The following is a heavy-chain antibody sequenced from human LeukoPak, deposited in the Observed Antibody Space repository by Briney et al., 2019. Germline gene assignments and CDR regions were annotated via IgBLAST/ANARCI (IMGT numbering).Heavy chain of an antibody. CDR3: ARGDCSSTSCQLDY. V-gene: IGHV4-38-2*02. CDR2: INHSGST. Sequence: PSETLSLTCTVSGYSISSGYYWGWIRQPPGKGLELIGEINHSGSTSYNPSLKSRVTISVDTSNNQFSLKLSSVTAADTAVYYCARGDCSSTSCQLDYWGQGTLVTVSS. D-gene: IGHD2-2*01. CDR1: GYSISSGYY. J-gene: IGHJ4*02.